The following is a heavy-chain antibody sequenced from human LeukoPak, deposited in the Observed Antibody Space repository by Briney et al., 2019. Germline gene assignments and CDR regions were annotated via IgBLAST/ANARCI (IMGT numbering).Heavy chain of an antibody. CDR1: GFTFNNYG. J-gene: IGHJ5*02. V-gene: IGHV3-33*01. D-gene: IGHD3-22*01. CDR3: ARGGYYDSGGYFDWFDP. Sequence: PGGSLRLSCAASGFTFNNYGIHWVRPAPGKGRAWVAVIWYDGSNKYYADSLKGRFTISRDNSKNTLYLQMNSLRAEDTAVYYCARGGYYDSGGYFDWFDPWGQGTLVTVSS. CDR2: IWYDGSNK.